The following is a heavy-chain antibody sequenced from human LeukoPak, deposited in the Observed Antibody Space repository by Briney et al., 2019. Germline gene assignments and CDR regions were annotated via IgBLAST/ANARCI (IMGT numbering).Heavy chain of an antibody. CDR2: INHSGST. V-gene: IGHV4-34*01. J-gene: IGHJ4*02. Sequence: SETLSLTCAVYGGSFSGYYWSWIRQPPGKGLEWIGEINHSGSTNYNLSLKSRVTISVDTSKNQFSLKLSSVTAADTAVHYCARAVLGSYYGSGSFDYWGQGTLVAVSS. CDR1: GGSFSGYY. CDR3: ARAVLGSYYGSGSFDY. D-gene: IGHD3-10*01.